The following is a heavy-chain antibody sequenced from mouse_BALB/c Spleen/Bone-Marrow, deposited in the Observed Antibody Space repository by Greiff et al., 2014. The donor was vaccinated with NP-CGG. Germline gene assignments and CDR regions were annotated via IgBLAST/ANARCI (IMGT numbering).Heavy chain of an antibody. J-gene: IGHJ2*03. CDR2: INSNGGST. CDR3: ARVWYFDY. Sequence: EVQLVESGGGLVRPGGSLKLSCAASGFTFSSYGMSWVRQTPDKRLELVATINSNGGSTYYPDSVKGRFTISRDNAKNTLYLQMSSLKSEDTAMYYCARVWYFDYWGQGTSLTVSS. CDR1: GFTFSSYG. V-gene: IGHV5-6-3*01.